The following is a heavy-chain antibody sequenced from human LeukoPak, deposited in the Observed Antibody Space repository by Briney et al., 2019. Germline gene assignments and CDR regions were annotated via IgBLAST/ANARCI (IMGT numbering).Heavy chain of an antibody. V-gene: IGHV4-59*08. CDR2: IYYSGST. D-gene: IGHD3-16*01. CDR3: ARLGMTTFYYFDY. CDR1: GGSISSYY. Sequence: PSETLSLTCTVSGGSISSYYWSWIRQPPGKGLEWIGYIYYSGSTNCNPSLKSRVTISVDTSKNQFSLKLSSVTAADTAVYYCARLGMTTFYYFDYWGQGTLVTVSS. J-gene: IGHJ4*02.